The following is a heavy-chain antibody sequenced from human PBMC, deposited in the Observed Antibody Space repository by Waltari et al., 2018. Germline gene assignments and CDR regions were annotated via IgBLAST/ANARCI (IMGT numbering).Heavy chain of an antibody. J-gene: IGHJ4*02. CDR3: AREGHGYTPPPEFDY. CDR2: ISPILGIA. D-gene: IGHD5-12*01. V-gene: IGHV1-69*04. Sequence: QVQLVQSGAEVKKPGSLVKVSCKASGGTFSSYAISWVRQARGQGLEWMGWISPILGIANYAQKFQGRVTITAYEATSTAYMELSSLRSEDTAVYYCAREGHGYTPPPEFDYWGQGTLVTVSS. CDR1: GGTFSSYA.